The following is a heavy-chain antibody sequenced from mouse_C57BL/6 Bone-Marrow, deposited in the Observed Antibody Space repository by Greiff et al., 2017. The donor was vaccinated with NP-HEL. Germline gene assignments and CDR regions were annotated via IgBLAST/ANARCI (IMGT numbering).Heavy chain of an antibody. V-gene: IGHV5-4*01. CDR1: GFTFSSYA. Sequence: EVHLVESGGGLVKPGGSLKLSCAPSGFTFSSYAMSWVRQTPEKRLEWVATISDGGSYTYYPDNVKGRFTISRDNAKNNLYLQMSHLKSEDTAMYYCARGETAQVFDYWGQGTTLTVSS. CDR2: ISDGGSYT. J-gene: IGHJ2*01. CDR3: ARGETAQVFDY. D-gene: IGHD3-2*02.